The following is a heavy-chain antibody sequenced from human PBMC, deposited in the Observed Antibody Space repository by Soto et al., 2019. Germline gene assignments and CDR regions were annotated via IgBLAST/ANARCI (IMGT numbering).Heavy chain of an antibody. CDR1: GYTFTSYG. J-gene: IGHJ4*02. CDR2: ISAYNGNT. V-gene: IGHV1-18*01. Sequence: ASVKVSCKASGYTFTSYGISWVRQAPGQGLEWMGWISAYNGNTNYAQKLQGRVTMTTDTSTSTAYMELRSLRSDDTAVYYCARVYAFYYDSSGYPDWGQGTLVTVS. CDR3: ARVYAFYYDSSGYPD. D-gene: IGHD3-22*01.